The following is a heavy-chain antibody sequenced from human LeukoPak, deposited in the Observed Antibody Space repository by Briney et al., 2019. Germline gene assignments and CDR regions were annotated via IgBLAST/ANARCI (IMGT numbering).Heavy chain of an antibody. V-gene: IGHV5-51*01. CDR3: ACRDLTSTWSLP. J-gene: IGHJ1*01. Sequence: GASLQISCQGLGSSFINYWIGWVRPVPGKGMEWMGFIYPGDSRVRYNPSFQGQVTLSVDNSINTAYLYWVSLRASDTAMYYCACRDLTSTWSLPWGQGTLVTVSS. CDR1: GSSFINYW. D-gene: IGHD6-13*01. CDR2: IYPGDSRV.